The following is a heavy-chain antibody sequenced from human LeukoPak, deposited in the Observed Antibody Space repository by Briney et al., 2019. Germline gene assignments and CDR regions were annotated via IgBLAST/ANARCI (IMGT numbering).Heavy chain of an antibody. CDR3: ARRASSGWYFDY. CDR2: VYYGGGT. J-gene: IGHJ4*02. Sequence: SETLSLTCTISGGSISSSSSFWGWIRQPPGKGLEWIGSVYYGGGTYYNPSLKSRVTISLDASKNQFSLKVTSVTAADTAVYYCARRASSGWYFDYWGQGTLVTVSS. CDR1: GGSISSSSSF. V-gene: IGHV4-39*01. D-gene: IGHD6-25*01.